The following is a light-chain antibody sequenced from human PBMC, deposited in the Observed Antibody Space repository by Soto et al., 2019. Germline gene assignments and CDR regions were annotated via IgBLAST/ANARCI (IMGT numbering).Light chain of an antibody. CDR2: GAS. Sequence: EIVMTQSPATLSVSPGERATLSCRASQSVSSNLAWYQQKAGQAPRLLIYGASTRATGIPARFSGSGSGTEFTFTISSMQSEDFAFYYCHQYNDWPPIFTFGPGTKVDIK. CDR3: HQYNDWPPIFT. CDR1: QSVSSN. V-gene: IGKV3-15*01. J-gene: IGKJ3*01.